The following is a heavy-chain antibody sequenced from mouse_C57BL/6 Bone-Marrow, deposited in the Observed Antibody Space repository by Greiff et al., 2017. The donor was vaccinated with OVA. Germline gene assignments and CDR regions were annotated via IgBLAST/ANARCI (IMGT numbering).Heavy chain of an antibody. J-gene: IGHJ3*01. V-gene: IGHV1-22*01. CDR3: ARDDAFYGNYGWFAY. CDR2: INPNNGGT. Sequence: EVQLQQSGPELVKPGASVKMSCTASGYTFTDYNMHWVKQSHGKSLEWIGYINPNNGGTSYNQKFKGKATLTVNKSSSTAYLELRSLTSEDSAVYYCARDDAFYGNYGWFAYWGQGTLVTVSA. D-gene: IGHD2-1*01. CDR1: GYTFTDYN.